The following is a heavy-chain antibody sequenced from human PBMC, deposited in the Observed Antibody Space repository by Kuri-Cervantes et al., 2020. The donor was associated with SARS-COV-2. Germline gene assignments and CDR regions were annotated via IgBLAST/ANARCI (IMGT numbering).Heavy chain of an antibody. CDR2: ISYDGTNK. J-gene: IGHJ4*02. CDR1: GFAFTNYA. Sequence: GGSLRLSCAASGFAFTNYAMHWVRQAPGKGLEWVTIISYDGTNKYYADSVKGRFTVSRDNSKNTLYLQMDRLRGEDTAVYYCARDGLLIAVADSGARDHFDHWGRGTLVTVSS. V-gene: IGHV3-30-3*01. CDR3: ARDGLLIAVADSGARDHFDH. D-gene: IGHD6-13*01.